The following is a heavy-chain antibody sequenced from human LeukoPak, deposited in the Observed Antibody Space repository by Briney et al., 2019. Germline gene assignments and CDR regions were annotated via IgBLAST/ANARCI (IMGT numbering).Heavy chain of an antibody. D-gene: IGHD3-22*01. CDR1: GFTFGDYA. J-gene: IGHJ4*02. CDR3: TRGYDSSGYIPRPFYY. Sequence: GGSLRLSCTASGFTFGDYAMSWVRQAPGKGLEWVGFIRSKAYGGTTEYAASVKGRFTISRDDSKSIAYLQMNSLKTEDTAVYYCTRGYDSSGYIPRPFYYWGQGTLVTVSS. CDR2: IRSKAYGGTT. V-gene: IGHV3-49*04.